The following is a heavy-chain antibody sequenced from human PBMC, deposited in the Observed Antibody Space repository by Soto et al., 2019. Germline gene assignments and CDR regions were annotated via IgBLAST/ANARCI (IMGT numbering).Heavy chain of an antibody. D-gene: IGHD3-3*01. CDR3: TRLRFLEWFPGAWFDP. V-gene: IGHV3-73*01. J-gene: IGHJ5*02. CDR2: IRSKANSYVT. CDR1: GFTFSGSA. Sequence: GGSLRLSCAASGFTFSGSAMHWVRQASGKGLEWVGRIRSKANSYVTAYAASLEGRFTISRDDSKNTAYLQMNSLKTEDTAAYYCTRLRFLEWFPGAWFDPWGQGTLVTVSS.